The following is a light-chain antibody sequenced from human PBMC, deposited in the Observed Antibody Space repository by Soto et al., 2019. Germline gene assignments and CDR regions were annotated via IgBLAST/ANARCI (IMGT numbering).Light chain of an antibody. V-gene: IGKV1-9*01. Sequence: DIQLTQSPSFLSASVGDRVTISCRASQGISSYLAWYQHKPGKAPNLLISAASTLQSGVPSRFSGSGSGTEFTLTISSLQPEDSANYFCQQVHDYPITFGGGTKVDIK. CDR3: QQVHDYPIT. J-gene: IGKJ4*01. CDR1: QGISSY. CDR2: AAS.